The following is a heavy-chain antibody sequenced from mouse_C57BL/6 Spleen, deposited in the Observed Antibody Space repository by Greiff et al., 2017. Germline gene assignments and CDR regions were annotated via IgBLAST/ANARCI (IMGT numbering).Heavy chain of an antibody. CDR3: ARYWTNLAMDY. V-gene: IGHV7-3*01. CDR1: GFSFTDYY. Sequence: EVQRVESGGGLVQPGGSLSLSCAASGFSFTDYYMSWVRQPPGTALEWLGFISNKANGYTTEYSASVKGRFTISRDNSQSILYLQMNALRAEDSATYYCARYWTNLAMDYWGQGTSVTVSS. D-gene: IGHD1-3*01. J-gene: IGHJ4*01. CDR2: ISNKANGYTT.